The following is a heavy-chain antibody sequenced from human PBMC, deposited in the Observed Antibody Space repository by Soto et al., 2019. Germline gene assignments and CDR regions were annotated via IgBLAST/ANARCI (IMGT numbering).Heavy chain of an antibody. V-gene: IGHV3-23*01. Sequence: GGSLRLSCAASGFTFSSYTMSWVRQAPGKGLEWVSAISGSGGSTYYADSVKGRFTISRDNSKNTLYLQMNSLRAEDTAVYYCAKGLDFWSGYYPDYWGQGTLVTVSS. CDR2: ISGSGGST. D-gene: IGHD3-3*01. CDR3: AKGLDFWSGYYPDY. J-gene: IGHJ4*02. CDR1: GFTFSSYT.